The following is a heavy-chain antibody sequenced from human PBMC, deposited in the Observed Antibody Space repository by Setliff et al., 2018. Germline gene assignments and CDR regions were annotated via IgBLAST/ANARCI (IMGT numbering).Heavy chain of an antibody. V-gene: IGHV4-34*01. CDR1: GGTFSDYH. Sequence: PSETLSLTCAAYGGTFSDYHWTWIRQPPGKGLEWIGSIFYSGRTFYNPSLKSRVTISVDTSKNQFSLKLRSVTAADTAVYYCARGGTFRYFDFWGQGAPVTVSS. CDR2: IFYSGRT. J-gene: IGHJ4*02. CDR3: ARGGTFRYFDF.